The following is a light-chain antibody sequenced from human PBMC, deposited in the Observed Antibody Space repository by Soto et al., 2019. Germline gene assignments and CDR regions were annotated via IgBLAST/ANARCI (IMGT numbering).Light chain of an antibody. CDR3: EQYGSSPRT. Sequence: IVLTQSPGTPSLSPGERAALSCRASQSVSSNYLAWYQQKPGQAPTLLIYGASIRAAGIPDRFSGSGSGTDFTLTISRLEPEDSAVYYCEQYGSSPRTFGQGTKVDIK. J-gene: IGKJ1*01. V-gene: IGKV3-20*01. CDR1: QSVSSNY. CDR2: GAS.